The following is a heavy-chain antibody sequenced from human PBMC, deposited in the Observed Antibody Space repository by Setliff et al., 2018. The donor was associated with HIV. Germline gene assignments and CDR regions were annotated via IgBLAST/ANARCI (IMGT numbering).Heavy chain of an antibody. CDR3: ARHSSSWGYYFDY. CDR1: GFTFSDYY. Sequence: GGSLSLSCAASGFTFSDYYMSWIRQSPGKGLEWVSHISSSGSTIYYADSVKGRFTISRDNAKNSLYLQMNSLRAEDTAVYYCARHSSSWGYYFDYWGQGTLVTVSS. J-gene: IGHJ4*02. D-gene: IGHD6-13*01. CDR2: ISSSGSTI. V-gene: IGHV3-11*04.